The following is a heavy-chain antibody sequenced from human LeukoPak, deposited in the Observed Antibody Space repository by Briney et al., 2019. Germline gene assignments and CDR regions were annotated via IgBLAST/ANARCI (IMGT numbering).Heavy chain of an antibody. V-gene: IGHV4-38-2*01. CDR2: IYHSGST. J-gene: IGHJ4*02. D-gene: IGHD5-24*01. CDR1: SYSISSGYH. CDR3: ARYIRDGQNLSPLDY. Sequence: PSETQSLTCAVSSYSISSGYHWGWIRQPPGKGLEWIGNIYHSGSTYYNPSLQSRVTVSVDTSKNQFSLKVRSVTAADTAVYYCARYIRDGQNLSPLDYWGQGTLVTVSS.